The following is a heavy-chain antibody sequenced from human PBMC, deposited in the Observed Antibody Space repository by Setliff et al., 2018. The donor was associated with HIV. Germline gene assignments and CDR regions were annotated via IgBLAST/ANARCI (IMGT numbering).Heavy chain of an antibody. CDR3: ARENGRTNYYYYYGMDV. CDR1: GGSISSHY. J-gene: IGHJ6*02. V-gene: IGHV4-59*11. Sequence: ETLSLTCTVSGGSISSHYWSWIRQPPGKGLEWIGYIYYSGSTNYNPSLKSRVTISVDTSKNQFSLKLSSVTAADTAVYYCARENGRTNYYYYYGMDVWGQGTTVTVSS. CDR2: IYYSGST.